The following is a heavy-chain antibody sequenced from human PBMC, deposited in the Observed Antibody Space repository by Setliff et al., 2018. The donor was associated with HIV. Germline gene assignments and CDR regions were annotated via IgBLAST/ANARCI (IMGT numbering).Heavy chain of an antibody. D-gene: IGHD3-3*01. CDR2: INPQTGGT. Sequence: GASVKVSCKASGYTLSSHYIHWVRQAPGHRPEWVGWINPQTGGTNFAQKFQGRITMTSDTSVNTVFIELSRLKSGDTALYYCARDLRNSNTLFGVLNFVFDLWGQGTLVTVSS. CDR3: ARDLRNSNTLFGVLNFVFDL. V-gene: IGHV1-2*02. J-gene: IGHJ4*02. CDR1: GYTLSSHY.